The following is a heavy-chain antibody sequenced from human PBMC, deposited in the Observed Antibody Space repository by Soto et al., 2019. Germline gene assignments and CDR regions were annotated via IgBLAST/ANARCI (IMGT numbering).Heavy chain of an antibody. CDR3: ARDRYQGVVAANQNWFDP. V-gene: IGHV3-33*01. CDR2: IWYDGSNK. J-gene: IGHJ5*02. CDR1: GFTFSSYG. Sequence: LRLSCAASGFTFSSYGMHWVRQAPGKGLEWVAVIWYDGSNKYYADSVKGRFTISRDNSKNTLYLQMNSLRADDTAVYYCARDRYQGVVAANQNWFDPWGQGTLVTVSS. D-gene: IGHD2-15*01.